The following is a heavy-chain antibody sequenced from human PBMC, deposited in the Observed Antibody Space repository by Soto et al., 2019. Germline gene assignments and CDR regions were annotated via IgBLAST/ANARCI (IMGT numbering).Heavy chain of an antibody. D-gene: IGHD6-13*01. CDR3: AKDISGSSPDFPFDP. CDR1: VFTFSSYA. Sequence: GWSLRLSCASSVFTFSSYAMSWVRQAPGKGLEWVSAISGSGGSTYYADSVKGRFTISRDNSKNTLYLQMNSLRAEDTAVYYCAKDISGSSPDFPFDPWGQGTLVTVSS. CDR2: ISGSGGST. V-gene: IGHV3-23*01. J-gene: IGHJ5*02.